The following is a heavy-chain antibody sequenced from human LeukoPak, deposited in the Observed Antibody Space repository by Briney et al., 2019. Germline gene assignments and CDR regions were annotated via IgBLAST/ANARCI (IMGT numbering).Heavy chain of an antibody. J-gene: IGHJ4*02. CDR3: ARGQGYSSSEADY. V-gene: IGHV1-2*02. Sequence: GASVKVSCKASGYTFTGYYMHWVRQAPGQGLEWMGWINPNSGGTNYAQKFQGRVTMTRDTPISTAYMELSRLRSDDTAVYYCARGQGYSSSEADYWGQGTLVTVSS. CDR1: GYTFTGYY. CDR2: INPNSGGT. D-gene: IGHD6-13*01.